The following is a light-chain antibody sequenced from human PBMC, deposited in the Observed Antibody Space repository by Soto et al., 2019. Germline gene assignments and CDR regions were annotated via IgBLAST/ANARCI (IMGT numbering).Light chain of an antibody. Sequence: DIQMTQSPSFLSASVGDRVTITCQASQDIRKYLNWYQQKPGSAPKLLIYGASNLETGVPSRFIGSGYGTDFTFTISSLQPEDIATYYCQHYDNLPPFTFGPGTKVAIK. CDR2: GAS. J-gene: IGKJ3*01. CDR1: QDIRKY. V-gene: IGKV1-33*01. CDR3: QHYDNLPPFT.